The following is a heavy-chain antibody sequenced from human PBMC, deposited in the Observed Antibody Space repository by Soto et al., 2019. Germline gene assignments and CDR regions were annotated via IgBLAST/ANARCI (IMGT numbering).Heavy chain of an antibody. J-gene: IGHJ6*02. V-gene: IGHV3-23*01. Sequence: GGSLRLSCAASGFTFSSYAMSWVRQAPGKGLEWVSAISGSGGSTYYADSVKGRFTISRDNSKNTLYLQMNSLRAEDTAVYYCAKACSRSPPRYYGMDVWGQGTTVTVSS. CDR2: ISGSGGST. D-gene: IGHD6-13*01. CDR1: GFTFSSYA. CDR3: AKACSRSPPRYYGMDV.